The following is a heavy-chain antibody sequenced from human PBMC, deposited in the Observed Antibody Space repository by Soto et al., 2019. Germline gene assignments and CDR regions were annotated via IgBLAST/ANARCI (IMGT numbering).Heavy chain of an antibody. CDR3: ARDYYDSSGYLPALSDP. CDR1: GYTFTSYA. Sequence: GASVKVSCKASGYTFTSYAMHWVRQAPGQRLEWMGWINAGNGNTKYSQKFQGRVTITRDTSASTAYMELSSLRSEDTAVYYCARDYYDSSGYLPALSDPWGQGTLVTVSS. CDR2: INAGNGNT. D-gene: IGHD3-22*01. V-gene: IGHV1-3*01. J-gene: IGHJ5*02.